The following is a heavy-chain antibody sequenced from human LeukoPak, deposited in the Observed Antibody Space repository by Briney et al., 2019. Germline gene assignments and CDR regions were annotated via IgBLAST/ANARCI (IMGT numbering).Heavy chain of an antibody. CDR1: GGTFSSYA. D-gene: IGHD2-2*01. CDR3: ARDTDIVVVPAAHYYYYGMDV. CDR2: IIPIFGTA. V-gene: IGHV1-69*01. Sequence: SVKVSCKASGGTFSSYAISWVRQAPGQGLEWMGGIIPIFGTASYAQKFQGRVTITADESTSTAYMELSSLRSEDTAVYYCARDTDIVVVPAAHYYYYGMDVWGQGTTVTVSS. J-gene: IGHJ6*02.